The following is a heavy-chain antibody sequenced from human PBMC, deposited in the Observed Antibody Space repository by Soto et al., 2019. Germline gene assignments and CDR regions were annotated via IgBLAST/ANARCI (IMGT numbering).Heavy chain of an antibody. Sequence: ASVKVSCKASGYTFTSYGISWVRQAPGQGLEWMGWISAYNGNTNYAQKLQGRVTMTTDTSTSTAYMERRSLRSDDTAVYYCARGGRYSSSSRDYWYFDLWGRGTLVTVSS. D-gene: IGHD6-13*01. CDR1: GYTFTSYG. CDR3: ARGGRYSSSSRDYWYFDL. J-gene: IGHJ2*01. V-gene: IGHV1-18*01. CDR2: ISAYNGNT.